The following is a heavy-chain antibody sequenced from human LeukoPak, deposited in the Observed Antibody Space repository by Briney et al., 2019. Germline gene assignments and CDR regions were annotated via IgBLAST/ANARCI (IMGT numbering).Heavy chain of an antibody. Sequence: GEPLKISCKGSGYSFNSNWIAWVRQMPGKGLEWAGIIYPADSDTRYSPSFQGEVTISADKSISTAYLQWSSLKASDTAMYYCARPGYSGYTIDYWGQGTLVTVSS. CDR1: GYSFNSNW. CDR2: IYPADSDT. D-gene: IGHD5-12*01. CDR3: ARPGYSGYTIDY. V-gene: IGHV5-51*01. J-gene: IGHJ4*02.